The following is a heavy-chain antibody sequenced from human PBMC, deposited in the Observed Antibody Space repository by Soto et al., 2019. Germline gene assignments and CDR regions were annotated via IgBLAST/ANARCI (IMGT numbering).Heavy chain of an antibody. Sequence: SETLSLTCAVSGGSISSSNWWSWVRQPPGKGLEWIGEIYHSGSTNYNPSLKSRVTISVDKSKNQFSLKLSSVTAADTAAYYCARDGYYYDSSGYWSGNWFDPWGEGTMVTVYS. CDR3: ARDGYYYDSSGYWSGNWFDP. CDR1: GGSISSSNW. V-gene: IGHV4-4*02. D-gene: IGHD3-22*01. J-gene: IGHJ5*02. CDR2: IYHSGST.